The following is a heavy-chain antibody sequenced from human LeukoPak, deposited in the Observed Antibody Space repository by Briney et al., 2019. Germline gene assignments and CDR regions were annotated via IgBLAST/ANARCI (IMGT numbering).Heavy chain of an antibody. D-gene: IGHD1-1*01. CDR3: LRHAGGIILT. Sequence: PSETLSLTCNVSGDSISGSDYYWGSMRQPPGKGLEWIANIWYSGSAYYNPPLQSRVTITVDTSKNQFSLNVKSVTAGDSAVYYCLRHAGGIILTWGQGTRVAVSS. CDR1: GDSISGSDYY. CDR2: IWYSGSA. J-gene: IGHJ5*02. V-gene: IGHV4-39*01.